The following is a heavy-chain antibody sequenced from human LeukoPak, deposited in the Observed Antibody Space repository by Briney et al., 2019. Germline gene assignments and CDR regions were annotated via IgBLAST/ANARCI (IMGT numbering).Heavy chain of an antibody. D-gene: IGHD6-13*01. CDR3: ARGRTGSSSKNYYYYMDV. CDR1: LYTFTSYD. Sequence: APVKVSCKASLYTFTSYDINWVRQATGQGGEWMGRMNPNSGNKGYAQKFQGRVTMTRNTSISTAYMELSSLRSEDTAVYYCARGRTGSSSKNYYYYMDVWGKGTTVTVSS. J-gene: IGHJ6*03. V-gene: IGHV1-8*01. CDR2: MNPNSGNK.